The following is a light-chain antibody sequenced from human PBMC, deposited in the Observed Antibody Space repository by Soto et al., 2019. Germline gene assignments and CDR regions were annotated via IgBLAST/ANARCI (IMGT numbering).Light chain of an antibody. J-gene: IGLJ1*01. CDR3: QSYDSSLSALYV. CDR2: GNS. V-gene: IGLV1-40*01. Sequence: QSVLTQPPSVSGAPGPRVTISCTGSSSNIGAGYDVHWYQQLPGTAPKLLIYGNSNRPSGVPDRFSGSKSGTSASLAITGLQAEDEADNYCQSYDSSLSALYVFGTGTKVTVL. CDR1: SSNIGAGYD.